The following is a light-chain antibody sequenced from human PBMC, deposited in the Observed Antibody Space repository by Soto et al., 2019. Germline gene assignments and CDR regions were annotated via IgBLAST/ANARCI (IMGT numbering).Light chain of an antibody. CDR1: RPNIASNP. V-gene: IGLV1-44*01. Sequence: QSALAQPPSVSGSHGQRVTVSCSGGRPNIASNPAQCYQRIPGAAPNLLIYRGNQRPSGVSDRFAASKSGTSASLAISGLQSAHEGDYYCPAWDDSHHVLYVFGTGSKIT. CDR2: RGN. CDR3: PAWDDSHHVLYV. J-gene: IGLJ1*01.